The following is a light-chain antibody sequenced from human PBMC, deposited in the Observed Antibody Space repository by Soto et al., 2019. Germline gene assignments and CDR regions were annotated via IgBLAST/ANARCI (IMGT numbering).Light chain of an antibody. J-gene: IGKJ5*01. CDR2: DVS. CDR3: QPYGSLSIT. CDR1: QSVSSSY. V-gene: IGKV3-20*01. Sequence: ETVLTQSPGTLSLSPGERATLSCRASQSVSSSYLAWYQQKPGQAPRLLIYDVSTTATGIPDRFSGSGSGTDFTLTISRLEPEDFAVYYCQPYGSLSITFGQGTRVEIK.